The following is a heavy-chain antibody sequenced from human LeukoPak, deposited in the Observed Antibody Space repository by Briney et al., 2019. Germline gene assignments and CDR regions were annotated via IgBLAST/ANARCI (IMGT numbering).Heavy chain of an antibody. V-gene: IGHV3-73*01. D-gene: IGHD2-2*02. CDR2: IRSKANSYAT. Sequence: RGSLRLSCAASGFTFSGSAMHWVRQASGKGLEWVGRIRSKANSYATAYAASVKGRFTISRDDSKNTAYLQMNSLKTEDTAVYYCTRWDCSSTSCYSFDYWGQGTLVTVSS. J-gene: IGHJ4*02. CDR3: TRWDCSSTSCYSFDY. CDR1: GFTFSGSA.